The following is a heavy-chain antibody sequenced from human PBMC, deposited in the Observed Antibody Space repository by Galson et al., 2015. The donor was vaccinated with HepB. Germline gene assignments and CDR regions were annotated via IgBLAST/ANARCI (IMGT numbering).Heavy chain of an antibody. Sequence: SLRLSCAASGFIFSGHYMSWIRQAPGKGLEWISYISSSDNTIYYADSVKGRFTISRDNAKNSLYLQMNSLRAEDTATYYCARRYCSGGYCYFDHWGQGTLVTVSS. CDR2: ISSSDNTI. J-gene: IGHJ4*02. CDR1: GFIFSGHY. CDR3: ARRYCSGGYCYFDH. D-gene: IGHD2-15*01. V-gene: IGHV3-11*01.